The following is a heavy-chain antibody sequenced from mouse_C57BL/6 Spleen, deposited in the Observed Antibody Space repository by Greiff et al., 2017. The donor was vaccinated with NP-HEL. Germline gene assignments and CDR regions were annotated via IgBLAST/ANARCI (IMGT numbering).Heavy chain of an antibody. CDR3: ARVYDGYYPWYFDV. D-gene: IGHD2-3*01. CDR2: IYPGDGDT. CDR1: GYAFSSYW. Sequence: QVQLKQSGAELVKPGASVKISCKASGYAFSSYWMNWVKQRPGKGLEWIGQIYPGDGDTNYNGKFKGKATLTADKSSSTAYMQLSSLTSEDSAVYFCARVYDGYYPWYFDVWGTGTTVTVSS. J-gene: IGHJ1*03. V-gene: IGHV1-80*01.